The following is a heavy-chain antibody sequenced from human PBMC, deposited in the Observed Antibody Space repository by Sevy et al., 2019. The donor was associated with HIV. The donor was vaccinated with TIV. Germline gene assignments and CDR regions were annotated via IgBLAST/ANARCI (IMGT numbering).Heavy chain of an antibody. D-gene: IGHD2-8*01. CDR2: IKSKTDGGTT. CDR1: GFTVSNAW. V-gene: IGHV3-15*01. J-gene: IGHJ4*02. CDR3: TTFDIVLMVYARDY. Sequence: GGSLRLSCAASGFTVSNAWMSWVRQAPGKGLEWVGRIKSKTDGGTTDYAAPVKGRFTISRDDSKNTLYLQMNSLKTEDTAVYYCTTFDIVLMVYARDYWGQGTLVTVSS.